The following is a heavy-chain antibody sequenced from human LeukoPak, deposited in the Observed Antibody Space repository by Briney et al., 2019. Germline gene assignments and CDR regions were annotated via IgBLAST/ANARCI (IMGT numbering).Heavy chain of an antibody. CDR1: GGSFSGYY. Sequence: SETLSLTCTVSGGSFSGYYWSWIRQPPGKGLEWVGEINNSGSTNYNPSLKSRVTISVDTSKHQFSLKLSSVTAADTAVYYCARGLRRWLRDPFDYWGQGTLVTVSS. V-gene: IGHV4-34*01. CDR3: ARGLRRWLRDPFDY. J-gene: IGHJ4*02. CDR2: INNSGST. D-gene: IGHD5-12*01.